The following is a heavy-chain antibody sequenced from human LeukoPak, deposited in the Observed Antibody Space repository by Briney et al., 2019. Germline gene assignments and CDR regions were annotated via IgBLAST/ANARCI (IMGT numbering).Heavy chain of an antibody. CDR3: AKYSSSSGDAFNI. J-gene: IGHJ3*02. CDR1: GGSISSGDYY. CDR2: IYISGTT. D-gene: IGHD6-6*01. V-gene: IGHV4-61*02. Sequence: PSQTLSLTCTVSGGSISSGDYYWSWIRQPAGKGLEWIGRIYISGTTRYNPSLKSRVSISLNTSKNQFSLKLSSVTAADTAVYYCAKYSSSSGDAFNIWGQGTVVTVSS.